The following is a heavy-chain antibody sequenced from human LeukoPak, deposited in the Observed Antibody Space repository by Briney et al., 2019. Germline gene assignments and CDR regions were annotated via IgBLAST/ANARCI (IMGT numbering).Heavy chain of an antibody. V-gene: IGHV1-2*02. J-gene: IGHJ6*04. Sequence: GASVKVSCKASGYTFTGYYMHWVRQAPGQGLEWMGWINPNSGGTNYAQKFQGRVTMTRDTSISTAYMELSRLRSDDAAVYYCARATTVTSISDVWGKGTTVTISS. CDR1: GYTFTGYY. CDR3: ARATTVTSISDV. D-gene: IGHD4-17*01. CDR2: INPNSGGT.